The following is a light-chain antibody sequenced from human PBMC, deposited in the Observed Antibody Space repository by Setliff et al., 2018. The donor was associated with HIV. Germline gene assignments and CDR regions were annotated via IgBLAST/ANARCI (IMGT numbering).Light chain of an antibody. Sequence: QSALAQPPSVSGAPGQRVTFSCTGSSSTIGAVYDVHWYQQFPGTAPKVLIYANSNRPSGVPDRFSGSKSGTSASLAITGLQAEDEADYFCQSFDSSLNGYVFGTGTKVTVL. CDR1: SSTIGAVYD. CDR3: QSFDSSLNGYV. V-gene: IGLV1-40*01. J-gene: IGLJ1*01. CDR2: ANS.